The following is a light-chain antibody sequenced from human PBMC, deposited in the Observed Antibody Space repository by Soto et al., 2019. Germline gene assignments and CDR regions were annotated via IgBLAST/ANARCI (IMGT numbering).Light chain of an antibody. CDR3: QQYANLPLT. J-gene: IGKJ4*01. V-gene: IGKV1-33*01. Sequence: DIQMTQSPSSLSASVGDRVTITCQASQDISNRLNWYQQKTGKAPKLLIYDASNLETGVPSRLSGSRSGTDFALTISSLQPEDIGTYYCQQYANLPLTFGGGTKVEIK. CDR2: DAS. CDR1: QDISNR.